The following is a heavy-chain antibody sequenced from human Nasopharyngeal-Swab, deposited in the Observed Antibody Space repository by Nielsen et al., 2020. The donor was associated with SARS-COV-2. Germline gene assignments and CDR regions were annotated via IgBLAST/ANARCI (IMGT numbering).Heavy chain of an antibody. V-gene: IGHV3-21*01. CDR1: GFTFGSFG. D-gene: IGHD3-3*01. Sequence: GGSLRLSCAGSGFTFGSFGMTWVRQAPGKGLEWVPYISPSSGYIYYAESLKGRITISRDNGKNSVYLLMNSLRADDTAVYFCARQDRFYYYLDVWGKGTTVTVSS. J-gene: IGHJ6*03. CDR2: ISPSSGYI. CDR3: ARQDRFYYYLDV.